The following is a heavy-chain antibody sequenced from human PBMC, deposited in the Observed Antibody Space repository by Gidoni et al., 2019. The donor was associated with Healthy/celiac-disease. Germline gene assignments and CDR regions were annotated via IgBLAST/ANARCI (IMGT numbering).Heavy chain of an antibody. CDR3: ASLPRINDFWSGSDYYYYGMDV. J-gene: IGHJ6*02. CDR2: IYYSGST. V-gene: IGHV4-39*01. D-gene: IGHD3-3*01. CDR1: GGSISSSSYY. Sequence: QLQLQESGPGLVKPSETLSLTCTVSGGSISSSSYYWGWIRQPPGKGLEWIGSIYYSGSTYYNPSLKSRVTISVDTSKNQFSLKLSSVTAADTAVYYCASLPRINDFWSGSDYYYYGMDVWGQGTTVTVSS.